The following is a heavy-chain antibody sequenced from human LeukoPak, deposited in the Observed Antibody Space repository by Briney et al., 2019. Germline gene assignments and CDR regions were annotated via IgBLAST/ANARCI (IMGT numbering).Heavy chain of an antibody. CDR3: AKVGSGYYDSSGYYSFFDY. D-gene: IGHD3-22*01. CDR2: ISGSGGST. J-gene: IGHJ4*02. V-gene: IGHV3-23*01. Sequence: PGGSLRLSCAASGFTFSSYAMSWVRQAPGKGLEWVSAISGSGGSTYYADSVKGRFTISRDNSKNTLYLQMNSLRAEDTAVYYCAKVGSGYYDSSGYYSFFDYWGQGTLVTVSS. CDR1: GFTFSSYA.